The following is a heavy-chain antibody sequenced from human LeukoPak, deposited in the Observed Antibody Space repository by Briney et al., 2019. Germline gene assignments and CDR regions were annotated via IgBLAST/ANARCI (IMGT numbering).Heavy chain of an antibody. D-gene: IGHD5-18*01. Sequence: GGSLRLSCAASGFTFSSYSMLWVRQAPGKGLEWVSYISSSSSTIYYADSVKGRFTISRDNAKNSLYLQMNSLRAEDTALYYCARGGGYSYGHDAFDIWGQGTMVTVSS. J-gene: IGHJ3*02. CDR3: ARGGGYSYGHDAFDI. CDR1: GFTFSSYS. CDR2: ISSSSSTI. V-gene: IGHV3-48*04.